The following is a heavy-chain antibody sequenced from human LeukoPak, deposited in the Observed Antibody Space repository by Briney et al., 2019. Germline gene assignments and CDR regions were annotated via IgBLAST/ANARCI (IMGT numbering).Heavy chain of an antibody. CDR2: FYTSGST. CDR3: AREGEYSNRLDP. V-gene: IGHV4-61*02. CDR1: GGSISSGSYY. J-gene: IGHJ5*02. D-gene: IGHD4-11*01. Sequence: SESLSLTCTVSGGSISSGSYYWSWIRQPAGKGLEWIGRFYTSGSTDYNPSLKSRVTISIDTSKNQFSLKLSSVTAADTAVYYCAREGEYSNRLDPWGQGTLVTVSS.